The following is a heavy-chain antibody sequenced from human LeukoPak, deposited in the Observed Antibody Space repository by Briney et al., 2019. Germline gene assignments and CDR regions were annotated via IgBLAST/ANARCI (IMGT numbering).Heavy chain of an antibody. CDR3: ARDSTEYSSSWYFYYYYMDV. Sequence: GGSLRLSCAASGFTSSSYSMNWVRQAPGKGLEWVSSVSSSSSYIYYADSVKGRFTISRDNAKNSLYLQMNSLRAEDTAVYYCARDSTEYSSSWYFYYYYMDVWGKGTTVTVSS. V-gene: IGHV3-21*01. D-gene: IGHD6-13*01. J-gene: IGHJ6*03. CDR1: GFTSSSYS. CDR2: VSSSSSYI.